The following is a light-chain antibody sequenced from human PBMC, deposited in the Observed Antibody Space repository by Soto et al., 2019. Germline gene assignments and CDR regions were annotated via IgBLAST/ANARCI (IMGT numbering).Light chain of an antibody. CDR3: RQYGSSPLT. CDR2: VAS. CDR1: QSVTSSY. V-gene: IGKV3-20*01. Sequence: EIVLTQSPGTLSLSPGERASLSCRASQSVTSSYLAWYQQKPGQAPRLLIYVASNRATGIPDRFSGSGSGTDFTLTINRLEPEDFAVYYCRQYGSSPLTFGQGTKVEIK. J-gene: IGKJ1*01.